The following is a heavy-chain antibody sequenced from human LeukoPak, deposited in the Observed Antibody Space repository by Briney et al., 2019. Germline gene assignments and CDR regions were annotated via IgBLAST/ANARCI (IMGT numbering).Heavy chain of an antibody. J-gene: IGHJ4*02. CDR2: IYPFGSES. V-gene: IGHV5-51*01. CDR3: ARPNWARRYFDY. CDR1: GYSFTNYG. Sequence: GESLKISCKVSGYSFTNYGIGWVRHMPGKGLEWMGIIYPFGSESRYSPSFQGQVTISADKSITTAYLQWSSLKASDTAMYYCARPNWARRYFDYWGQGTLVTVSS. D-gene: IGHD7-27*01.